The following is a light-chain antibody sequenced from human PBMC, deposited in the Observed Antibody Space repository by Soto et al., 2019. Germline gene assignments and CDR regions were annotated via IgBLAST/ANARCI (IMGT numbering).Light chain of an antibody. CDR1: QSVSTT. V-gene: IGKV3-15*01. CDR2: SAS. Sequence: EIVMTHSPATLSMSPGERATLYCRASQSVSTTLAWYQQKPGQAPRLLIYSASTRATSVPARFSGSGSGTDFTLTISSLQSEDFAVYYCQQSHNWPPAYTVGQGTKLEI. CDR3: QQSHNWPPAYT. J-gene: IGKJ2*01.